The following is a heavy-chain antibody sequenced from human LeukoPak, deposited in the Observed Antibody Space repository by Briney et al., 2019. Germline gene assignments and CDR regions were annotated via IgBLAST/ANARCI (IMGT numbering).Heavy chain of an antibody. D-gene: IGHD7-27*01. Sequence: PSETLSLTCTVSGGSISSSSDYWGWIRQPPGKGLEWIGYIFDTEDTNYNPSLKRRVTISADTSKNKFSLKLTSVTAADTAVYYCAKHFKTTGGDAFNIWGQGTVVTVSS. CDR1: GGSISSSSDY. J-gene: IGHJ3*02. CDR2: IFDTEDT. CDR3: AKHFKTTGGDAFNI. V-gene: IGHV4-61*05.